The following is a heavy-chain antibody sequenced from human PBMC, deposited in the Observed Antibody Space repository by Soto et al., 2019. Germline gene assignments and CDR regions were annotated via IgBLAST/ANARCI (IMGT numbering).Heavy chain of an antibody. CDR3: AKEGRYMRDYVWGSYRYTAPASFDY. J-gene: IGHJ4*02. CDR1: GFTFSSYG. CDR2: ISYDGSNK. Sequence: QVQLVESGGGVVQPGRSLRLSCAASGFTFSSYGMHWVRQAPGKGLEWVAVISYDGSNKYYADSVKGRFTISRDNSKNTLYLQMNSLRAEDTAVYYCAKEGRYMRDYVWGSYRYTAPASFDYWGQGTLVTVSS. V-gene: IGHV3-30*18. D-gene: IGHD3-16*02.